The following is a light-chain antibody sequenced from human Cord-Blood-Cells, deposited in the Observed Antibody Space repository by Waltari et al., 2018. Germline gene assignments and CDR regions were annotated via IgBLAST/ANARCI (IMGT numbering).Light chain of an antibody. V-gene: IGLV2-8*01. CDR2: QVS. CDR1: SSDAGGYNY. J-gene: IGLJ2*01. Sequence: QSALTQPPSASGSPAQSVPIPCTGTSSDAGGYNYVSWYQQNPGKAPKLMIYQVSKRPSGVPDRFSGSKSGHTASLTVSGLQAEDEADYYCSSYAGSNNLVFGGGTKLTVL. CDR3: SSYAGSNNLV.